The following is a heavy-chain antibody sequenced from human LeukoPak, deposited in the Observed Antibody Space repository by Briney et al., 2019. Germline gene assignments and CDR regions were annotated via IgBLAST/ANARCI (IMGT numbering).Heavy chain of an antibody. D-gene: IGHD3-9*01. CDR2: INPNSGGT. V-gene: IGHV1-2*02. CDR3: AAATYYDILTGYYMVDY. Sequence: GASVKVSCKASGNAFTGYYMHWVRQAPGQGLEWMGWINPNSGGTNYAQKFQGRVTMTRDTSISTAYMELSRLRSDDTAVYYCAAATYYDILTGYYMVDYWGQGTLVTVSS. CDR1: GNAFTGYY. J-gene: IGHJ4*02.